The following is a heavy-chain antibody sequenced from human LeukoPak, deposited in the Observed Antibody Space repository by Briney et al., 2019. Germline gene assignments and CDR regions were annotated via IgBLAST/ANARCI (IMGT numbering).Heavy chain of an antibody. V-gene: IGHV3-23*01. CDR3: ARELYLWYFDF. CDR1: GFTFSSYA. CDR2: ISGSGIST. Sequence: GGSLRLSCAASGFTFSSYAMSWVRQAPGKGLEWVSAISGSGISTCYADSVKGRFTISRDNSKNTLYLQMNSLRAEDTAVYYCARELYLWYFDFWGQGTLVTVSS. J-gene: IGHJ4*02. D-gene: IGHD3-16*01.